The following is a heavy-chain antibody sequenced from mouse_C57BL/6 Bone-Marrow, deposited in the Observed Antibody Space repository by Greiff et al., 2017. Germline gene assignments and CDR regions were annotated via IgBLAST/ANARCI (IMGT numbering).Heavy chain of an antibody. CDR3: ARGGIYYYGSSWYFDV. D-gene: IGHD1-1*01. V-gene: IGHV1-55*01. Sequence: QVQLQPGAELVKPGASVKMSCKASGYTFTSYWITWVKQRPGQGLEWIGDIYPGSGSTNYNEKFKSKATLTVDTSSSTAYMQLSSLTSEDSAVYYCARGGIYYYGSSWYFDVWGTGTTVTVSS. CDR2: IYPGSGST. J-gene: IGHJ1*03. CDR1: GYTFTSYW.